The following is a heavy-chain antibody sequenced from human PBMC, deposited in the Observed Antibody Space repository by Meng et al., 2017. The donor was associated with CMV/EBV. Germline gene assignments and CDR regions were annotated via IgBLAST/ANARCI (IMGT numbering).Heavy chain of an antibody. J-gene: IGHJ5*02. CDR2: ISAYNGNT. Sequence: QVQLVESGAEVKKPGAIVKVSCKASGYTVTGYGISCVRQAPGQALEWMGWISAYNGNTNYAQKLQGRVTMTTDTSTGTAYMELRSLRSDDTAVYYCARNYYGSGSWFDPWGQGTLVTVSS. D-gene: IGHD3-10*01. CDR3: ARNYYGSGSWFDP. CDR1: GYTVTGYG. V-gene: IGHV1-18*01.